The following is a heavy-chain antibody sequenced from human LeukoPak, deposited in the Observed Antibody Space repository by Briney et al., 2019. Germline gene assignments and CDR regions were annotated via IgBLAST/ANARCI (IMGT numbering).Heavy chain of an antibody. CDR3: AITGVADAFDI. CDR1: GFTFSSYW. CDR2: INSDGSST. V-gene: IGHV3-74*01. Sequence: GGSLRLSCAASGFTFSSYWMHWVRQAPGKGLVWVSRINSDGSSTSYADSVKGRFTISRDNAKNMLYLQMNSLRAEDTAVYYCAITGVADAFDIWGQGTMVTVSS. J-gene: IGHJ3*02. D-gene: IGHD3-10*01.